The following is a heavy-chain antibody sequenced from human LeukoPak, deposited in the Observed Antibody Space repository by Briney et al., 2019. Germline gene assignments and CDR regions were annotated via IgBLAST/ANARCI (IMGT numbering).Heavy chain of an antibody. V-gene: IGHV3-30-3*01. CDR2: ISYDGSKI. J-gene: IGHJ3*01. D-gene: IGHD3-3*01. CDR3: ARESGRGLPHAFDF. Sequence: GGSLRLSCAASGFTFSSYPLHWVRQAPGKGLEWVTLISYDGSKIYYADSVKGRFTISRDNSKNTSYLQMNSLRAEDTAVYYCARESGRGLPHAFDFWGQGTMVTVSS. CDR1: GFTFSSYP.